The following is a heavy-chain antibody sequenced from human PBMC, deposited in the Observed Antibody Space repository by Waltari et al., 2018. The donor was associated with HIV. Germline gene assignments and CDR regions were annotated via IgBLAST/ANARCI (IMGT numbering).Heavy chain of an antibody. J-gene: IGHJ4*02. CDR1: GLPFSSYW. CDR2: IKQDGSEK. Sequence: EVQLVESGGGLVQPGGSLRLSCAVSGLPFSSYWLSWVRQAPGKGLEWVANIKQDGSEKYFVDSVRGRFTISRDNAKNSLYLQMNSLRAEDTAVYYCARDFWGYFDYWGQGTLVTVSS. CDR3: ARDFWGYFDY. D-gene: IGHD3-16*01. V-gene: IGHV3-7*01.